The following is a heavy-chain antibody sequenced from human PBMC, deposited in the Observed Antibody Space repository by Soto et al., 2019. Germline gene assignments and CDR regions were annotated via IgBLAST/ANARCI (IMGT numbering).Heavy chain of an antibody. CDR2: MYYSGST. Sequence: SSETLSLTFTVSGGSISSYYWSWIRQPPGKGLEWIGYMYYSGSTNYNPSLKSRVTISVDTSKNQFSLKLSSVTAADTAVYYLARPAKSNKDFDEWGKGTLVTVPS. J-gene: IGHJ4*02. CDR1: GGSISSYY. V-gene: IGHV4-59*01. D-gene: IGHD3-9*01. CDR3: ARPAKSNKDFDE.